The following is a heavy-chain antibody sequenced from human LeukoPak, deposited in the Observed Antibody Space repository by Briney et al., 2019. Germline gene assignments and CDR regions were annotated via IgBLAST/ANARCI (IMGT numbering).Heavy chain of an antibody. J-gene: IGHJ4*02. CDR1: GFAYSSYG. CDR2: IRYDGSNK. V-gene: IGHV3-30*02. Sequence: GGGLRRSCAAAGFAYSSYGMDWGRQAPGEGVEGGVFIRYDGSNKYYAGSVKGRFPISRDNSKNTLYLQMNSLRAEDTAVYYCAKGGTIFGVGVVYWGQGTLVTVSS. D-gene: IGHD3-3*01. CDR3: AKGGTIFGVGVVY.